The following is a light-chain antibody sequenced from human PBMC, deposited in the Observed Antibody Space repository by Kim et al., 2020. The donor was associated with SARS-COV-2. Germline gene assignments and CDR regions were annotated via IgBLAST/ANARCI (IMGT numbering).Light chain of an antibody. CDR1: QSVSSSY. V-gene: IGKV3-20*01. CDR2: GAS. Sequence: SPGERTTLSCRASQSVSSSYLAWYQQQPGQAPRLLIYGASTRATGIPDRFSGSGSGTDSTLTISRLEPEDFAVYYCQQYGGSPWTFGQGTKVDIK. CDR3: QQYGGSPWT. J-gene: IGKJ1*01.